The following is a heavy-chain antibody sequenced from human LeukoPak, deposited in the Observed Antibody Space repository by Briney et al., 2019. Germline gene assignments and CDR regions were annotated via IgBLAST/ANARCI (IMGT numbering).Heavy chain of an antibody. Sequence: TGGSLRLSCAASGFTFSSYWMSWVRQAPGKGLEWVANIKQDGSEKYYVDSVKGRFTISRDNAKNSLYLQMNSLRAEDTAVYYCARARFLGYSSGWEAVDIWGQGTMVTVSS. CDR1: GFTFSSYW. CDR2: IKQDGSEK. D-gene: IGHD6-19*01. J-gene: IGHJ3*02. CDR3: ARARFLGYSSGWEAVDI. V-gene: IGHV3-7*01.